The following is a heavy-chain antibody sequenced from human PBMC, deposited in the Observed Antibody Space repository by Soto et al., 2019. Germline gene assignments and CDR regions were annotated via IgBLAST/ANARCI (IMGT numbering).Heavy chain of an antibody. CDR3: AHCRGGVASF. V-gene: IGHV2-5*02. D-gene: IGHD3-16*01. Sequence: QITLNESGPALVKPTQTLTLTCTFSGFSLNTRDVGVGWIRQPPGKALEWLGVVYWDDDQTYSPSLKSRLTITKDTPKNQVVLRMTKMVPVDTATYYCAHCRGGVASFWGQGTLVTVSS. CDR1: GFSLNTRDVG. CDR2: VYWDDDQ. J-gene: IGHJ4*02.